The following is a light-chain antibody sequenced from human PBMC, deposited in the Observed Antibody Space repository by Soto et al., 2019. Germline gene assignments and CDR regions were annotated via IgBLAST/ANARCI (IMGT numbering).Light chain of an antibody. CDR3: QQYNVWPLT. CDR2: LAS. V-gene: IGKV3-15*01. CDR1: QSISSN. J-gene: IGKJ4*01. Sequence: EIVMTQSPATLSVSPGERATLSCRASQSISSNLAWYQQKPGQTPTLLIYLASTRATGIPARFSGSGSGTXFXPTISSLQSEDFAIYYCQQYNVWPLTFGGGNKVEFK.